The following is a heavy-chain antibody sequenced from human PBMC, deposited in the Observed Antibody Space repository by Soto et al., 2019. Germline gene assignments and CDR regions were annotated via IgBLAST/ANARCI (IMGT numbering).Heavy chain of an antibody. Sequence: EVQLVESGGGLVKPGGSLRLSCAASGFTFSSYSMNWVRQAPGKGLEWVSSISSSSSYIYYADSVKGRFTISRDNAKNSLYPQMNSLRAEDTAVYYCARGGPTMVRGVIPSDVWGQGTTVTVSS. D-gene: IGHD3-10*01. V-gene: IGHV3-21*01. CDR2: ISSSSSYI. J-gene: IGHJ6*02. CDR3: ARGGPTMVRGVIPSDV. CDR1: GFTFSSYS.